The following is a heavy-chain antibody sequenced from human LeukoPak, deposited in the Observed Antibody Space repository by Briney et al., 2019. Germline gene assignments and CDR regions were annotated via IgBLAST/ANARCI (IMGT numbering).Heavy chain of an antibody. V-gene: IGHV3-7*01. CDR3: AKVYGGNSVEERGFDY. CDR1: GFTFSTYW. Sequence: PGGSLRLSCAASGFTFSTYWMSWVRQAAGKGLEWVANIKYDGSEKYYGDFVMGRFTISRDNAKNSLYLQMNSLRAEDTAVYYCAKVYGGNSVEERGFDYWGQGTLVTVSS. CDR2: IKYDGSEK. J-gene: IGHJ4*02. D-gene: IGHD4-23*01.